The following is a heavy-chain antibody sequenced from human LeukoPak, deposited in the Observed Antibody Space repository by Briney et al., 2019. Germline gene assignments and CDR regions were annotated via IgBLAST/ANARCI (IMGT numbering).Heavy chain of an antibody. Sequence: ASVKVSCKASGYTFTSYYMHWVRQAPGQGLEWMGIINPSGGSTSYAQKFQGRVTMTRDTSTSTVYMELSSLRSEDTVVYYCARRGYSGYDFRYYYFYGMDVWGQGTTVTVSS. CDR1: GYTFTSYY. CDR3: ARRGYSGYDFRYYYFYGMDV. J-gene: IGHJ6*02. D-gene: IGHD5-12*01. CDR2: INPSGGST. V-gene: IGHV1-46*01.